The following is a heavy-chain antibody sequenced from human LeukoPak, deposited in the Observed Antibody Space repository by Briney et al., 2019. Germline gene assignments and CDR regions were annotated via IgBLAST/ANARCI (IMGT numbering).Heavy chain of an antibody. J-gene: IGHJ4*02. Sequence: SVKVSCKASGGTFSSYAISWVRQAPGQGLEWMGGITPIFGTANYAQKFQGRVTITADESTSTAYMELSSLRSENTAVYYCARAPKDYDYGDYWGQGTLVTVSS. CDR2: ITPIFGTA. V-gene: IGHV1-69*13. CDR1: GGTFSSYA. D-gene: IGHD4/OR15-4a*01. CDR3: ARAPKDYDYGDY.